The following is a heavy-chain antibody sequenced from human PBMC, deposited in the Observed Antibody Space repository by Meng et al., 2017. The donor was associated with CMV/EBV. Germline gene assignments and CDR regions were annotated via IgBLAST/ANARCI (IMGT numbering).Heavy chain of an antibody. J-gene: IGHJ4*02. CDR1: GCSISSSSYY. V-gene: IGHV4-39*07. CDR3: ARDSAVAGVVDY. D-gene: IGHD6-19*01. Sequence: QVHLQCAGPGLWKPSETLSLTCTVSGCSISSSSYYWGWIRQPPGKGLEWIGSIYYSGSTYYNPSLKSRVTISVDTSKNQFSLKLSSVTAADTAVYYCARDSAVAGVVDYWGQGTLVTVSS. CDR2: IYYSGST.